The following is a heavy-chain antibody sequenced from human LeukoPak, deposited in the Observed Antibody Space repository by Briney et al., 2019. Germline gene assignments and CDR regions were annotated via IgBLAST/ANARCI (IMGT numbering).Heavy chain of an antibody. CDR3: ARGRFDY. CDR2: INHSGST. CDR1: GGSFSGYY. V-gene: IGHV4-34*01. Sequence: SETLSLTCAVYGGSFSGYYWSWIRQPPGKGLEWIGEINHSGSTNYNPSLKSRVTISVDTSKNQFSLKLSSVTAADTAVYYCARGRFDYWGQGALVTVSS. J-gene: IGHJ4*02.